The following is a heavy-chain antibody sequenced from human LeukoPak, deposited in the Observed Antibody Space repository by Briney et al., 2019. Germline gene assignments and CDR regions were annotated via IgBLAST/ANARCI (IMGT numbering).Heavy chain of an antibody. CDR2: ISSSSSYI. J-gene: IGHJ4*02. CDR1: GFTFSSYS. D-gene: IGHD3-10*01. Sequence: GGSLRLSCAASGFTFSSYSMNWVRQAPGKGLEWVSSISSSSSYIYYADSVKGRFTISRDNAKNSLYLQMNSLRAEDTAVYYCARDFKAGFGEFPIDYWGQGTLVTVSS. V-gene: IGHV3-21*01. CDR3: ARDFKAGFGEFPIDY.